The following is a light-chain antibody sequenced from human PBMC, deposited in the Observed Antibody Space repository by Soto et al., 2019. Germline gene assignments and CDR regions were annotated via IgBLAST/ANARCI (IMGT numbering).Light chain of an antibody. Sequence: IQMTQSPSSVSASVGARVTIPXRASRGIRNDFGWFQQKQGXAPKXXXAIXSSLQRGGPSRFSGSGSGTDFTLTISSLHPEDFANYYCQQYKSYSQTFGQGTKVDI. CDR2: IXS. CDR3: QQYKSYSQT. V-gene: IGKV1-17*01. J-gene: IGKJ1*01. CDR1: RGIRND.